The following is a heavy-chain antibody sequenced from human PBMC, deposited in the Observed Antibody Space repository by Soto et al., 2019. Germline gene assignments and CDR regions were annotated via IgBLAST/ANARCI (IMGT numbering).Heavy chain of an antibody. CDR2: ISAYNGNT. CDR1: GYTFTSYG. V-gene: IGHV1-18*01. Sequence: ASVKVSCKASGYTFTSYGISWVRQAPGQGLEWMGWISAYNGNTNYAQKLQGRVTMTTDTSTSTAYMELRSLRSDDTAVYYCARDVKWLGDKYYYYGMDVGGKGTTVTVPS. CDR3: ARDVKWLGDKYYYYGMDV. J-gene: IGHJ6*04. D-gene: IGHD3-10*01.